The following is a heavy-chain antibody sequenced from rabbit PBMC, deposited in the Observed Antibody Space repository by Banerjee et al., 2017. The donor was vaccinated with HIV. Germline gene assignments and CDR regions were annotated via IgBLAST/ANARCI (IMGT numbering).Heavy chain of an antibody. CDR3: ARSGWYGGLDL. D-gene: IGHD4-1*01. CDR1: GLDFSGIYW. V-gene: IGHV1S40*01. J-gene: IGHJ3*01. Sequence: QSLEESGGDLVKPGASLTLTCTASGLDFSGIYWICWVRQAPGKGLEWIGCINTSSGSTVYATWAKGRFTISRTSSTTVTLQMTSLTAADTATYFCARSGWYGGLDLWGPGTLVTVS. CDR2: INTSSGST.